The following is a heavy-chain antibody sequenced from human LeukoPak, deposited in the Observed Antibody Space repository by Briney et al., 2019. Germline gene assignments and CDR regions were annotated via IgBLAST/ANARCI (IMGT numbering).Heavy chain of an antibody. Sequence: GGSLRLSCAASGFTFSSYAMSWVRQAPGKGLEWVSAISGSGGSTYYADSVKGRFTISRDNSKNTLYLQMNSLRAEDTAVYYRAKDQRIPAAIRHFDYWGQGTLVTVSS. CDR1: GFTFSSYA. CDR2: ISGSGGST. D-gene: IGHD2-2*02. V-gene: IGHV3-23*01. CDR3: AKDQRIPAAIRHFDY. J-gene: IGHJ4*02.